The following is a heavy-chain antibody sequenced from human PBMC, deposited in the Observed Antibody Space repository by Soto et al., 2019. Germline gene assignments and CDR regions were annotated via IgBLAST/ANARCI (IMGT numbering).Heavy chain of an antibody. CDR3: DYGGHYGMDV. CDR2: INHSGST. V-gene: IGHV4-34*01. D-gene: IGHD4-17*01. J-gene: IGHJ6*02. CDR1: GGSFSGYY. Sequence: QVQLQQWGAGLLKPSETLSLTCAVYGGSFSGYYWSWIRQPPGKWLEWIGEINHSGSTNYNPSFKSRVTISVDTYRNQFSLTLSSVTAADTAVYSCDYGGHYGMDVWGHGTTVTVSS.